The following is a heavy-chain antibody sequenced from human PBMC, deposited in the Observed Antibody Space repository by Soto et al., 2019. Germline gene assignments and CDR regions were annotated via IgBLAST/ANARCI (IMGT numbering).Heavy chain of an antibody. CDR2: ISYDGSNK. CDR3: ARDRLRYNWTDFPDYYYGMDV. Sequence: QVQLVESGGGVVQPGRSLRLSCAASGFTFSSYAMHWVRQAPGKGLEWVAVISYDGSNKYYADSVKGRFTISRDNSKNTLYLQMNNLRADATAVYYCARDRLRYNWTDFPDYYYGMDVWGQGTMVTVSS. J-gene: IGHJ6*02. V-gene: IGHV3-30-3*01. D-gene: IGHD1-1*01. CDR1: GFTFSSYA.